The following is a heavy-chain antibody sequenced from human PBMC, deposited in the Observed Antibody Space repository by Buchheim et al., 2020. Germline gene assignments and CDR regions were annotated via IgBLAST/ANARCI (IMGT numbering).Heavy chain of an antibody. D-gene: IGHD1-26*01. CDR3: ARDLGRVGTNALDY. V-gene: IGHV3-72*01. CDR2: IRNNANGYTT. J-gene: IGHJ4*02. CDR1: GFTFSDHY. Sequence: EVQLVESGGGLVQPGGSLRLSCAASGFTFSDHYMDWVRQAPGKGLEWVGRIRNNANGYTTEHAASVKGRFTVSRDDSKNSLYLQMNSLKIEDTAVYYCARDLGRVGTNALDYWGQGTL.